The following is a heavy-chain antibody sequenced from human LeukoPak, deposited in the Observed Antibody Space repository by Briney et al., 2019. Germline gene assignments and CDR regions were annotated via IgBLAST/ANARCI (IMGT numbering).Heavy chain of an antibody. Sequence: SETLSLTCGVSGGSISSSTYFCAWIRQPPGKGLEWIGSIHYSGTTYYNPSLKSRVTISVDTSKNQFSLRLSSVTAADTAVFSCARVHRLVPGPFHIWGQGTMVIVSS. CDR1: GGSISSSTYF. CDR3: ARVHRLVPGPFHI. V-gene: IGHV4-39*01. D-gene: IGHD6-6*01. J-gene: IGHJ3*02. CDR2: IHYSGTT.